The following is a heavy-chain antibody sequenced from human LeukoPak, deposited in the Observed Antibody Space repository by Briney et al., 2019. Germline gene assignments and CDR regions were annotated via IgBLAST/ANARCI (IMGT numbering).Heavy chain of an antibody. D-gene: IGHD3-3*01. J-gene: IGHJ4*02. Sequence: PGGSLRLSCTASGFPFSNYWMSWVRQAPGKGLEWVAFIRYDGSNKYYADSVKGRFTISRDNSKNTLYLQMNSLRAEDTAVYYCAKDRALRFLEWNYYFDYWGQGTLVTVSS. CDR2: IRYDGSNK. CDR1: GFPFSNYW. V-gene: IGHV3-30*02. CDR3: AKDRALRFLEWNYYFDY.